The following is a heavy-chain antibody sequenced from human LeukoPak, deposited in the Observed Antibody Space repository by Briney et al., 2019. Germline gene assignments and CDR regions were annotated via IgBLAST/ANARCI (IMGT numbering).Heavy chain of an antibody. Sequence: ASLKVSCKASGYTFTGYYMHWVRQAPGQGLEWMGWINPNSGGTNYAQKFQGRVTMTRDKSIRTAYMELSRLRSDDTAVYYCARDLDVDTAMVVDYWGQGTLVTVSS. J-gene: IGHJ4*02. D-gene: IGHD5-18*01. CDR2: INPNSGGT. V-gene: IGHV1-2*02. CDR1: GYTFTGYY. CDR3: ARDLDVDTAMVVDY.